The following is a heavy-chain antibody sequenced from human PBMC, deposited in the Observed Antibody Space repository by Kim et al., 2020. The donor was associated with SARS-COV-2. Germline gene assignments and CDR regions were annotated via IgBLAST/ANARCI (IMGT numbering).Heavy chain of an antibody. CDR3: ARVLRYFDWSPGALGMDV. CDR1: GGTFSSYA. CDR2: IIPIFGTA. V-gene: IGHV1-69*13. Sequence: SVKVSCKASGGTFSSYAISWVRQAPGQGLEWMGGIIPIFGTANYAQKFQGRVTITADESTSTAYMELSSLRSEDTAVYYCARVLRYFDWSPGALGMDVWGQGTTVTVSS. J-gene: IGHJ6*02. D-gene: IGHD3-9*01.